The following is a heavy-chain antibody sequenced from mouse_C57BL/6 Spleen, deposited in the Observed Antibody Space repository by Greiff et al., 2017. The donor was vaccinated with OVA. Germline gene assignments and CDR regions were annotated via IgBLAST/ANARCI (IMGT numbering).Heavy chain of an antibody. CDR3: ARGDGYYDDYAMDY. D-gene: IGHD2-3*01. CDR1: GFTFSDYG. V-gene: IGHV5-17*01. J-gene: IGHJ4*01. Sequence: EVMLVESGGGLVKPGGSLKLSCAASGFTFSDYGMHWVRQAPEKGLEWVAYISSRSSTIYYADTVKGRFTISRDNAKNTLFLQMTSLRSEDTAMYYCARGDGYYDDYAMDYWGQGTSVTVSS. CDR2: ISSRSSTI.